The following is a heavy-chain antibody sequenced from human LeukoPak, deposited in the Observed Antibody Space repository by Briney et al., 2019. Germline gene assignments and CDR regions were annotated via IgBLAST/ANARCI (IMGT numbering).Heavy chain of an antibody. CDR3: ARDKESSGWYLTPYYYGMDV. Sequence: GGSLRLSCAASGFPFSDYYMTWIRQAPGKGLEWISYIGSSSTYTHYADSVKGRFTISRDNAKSSLYLQMNSLRAEDTAVYYCARDKESSGWYLTPYYYGMDVWGKGTTVTVSS. CDR2: IGSSSTYT. D-gene: IGHD6-13*01. V-gene: IGHV3-11*06. CDR1: GFPFSDYY. J-gene: IGHJ6*04.